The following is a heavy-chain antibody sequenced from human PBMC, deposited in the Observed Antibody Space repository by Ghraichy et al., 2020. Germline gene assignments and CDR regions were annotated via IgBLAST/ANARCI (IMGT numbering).Heavy chain of an antibody. V-gene: IGHV3-23*01. J-gene: IGHJ4*02. Sequence: GGSLRLSCAASGFTFSNSAMSWVRQAPGTGLEWVSAISVSGDRVYYVDSVKGRFTISRDNSKSTLFMQMNSLRAEDTAVYYCAKYSYGSGSYYNQFEHWGQGTLVTVSS. CDR2: ISVSGDRV. CDR1: GFTFSNSA. D-gene: IGHD3-10*01. CDR3: AKYSYGSGSYYNQFEH.